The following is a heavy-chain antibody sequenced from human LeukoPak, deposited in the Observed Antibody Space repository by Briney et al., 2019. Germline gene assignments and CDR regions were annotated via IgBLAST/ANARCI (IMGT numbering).Heavy chain of an antibody. CDR2: IYYSGTT. Sequence: SETLSLTCTLSGGSVSSSTFYWGWIRQPPGKGLEWIGNIYYSGTTYYNPSLKRRVTISVDTSKNQFSLQLSSVTAADTAVYYCARRGGYDFFFDYWGQGTLVTVSS. D-gene: IGHD3-3*01. CDR1: GGSVSSSTFY. CDR3: ARRGGYDFFFDY. V-gene: IGHV4-39*01. J-gene: IGHJ4*02.